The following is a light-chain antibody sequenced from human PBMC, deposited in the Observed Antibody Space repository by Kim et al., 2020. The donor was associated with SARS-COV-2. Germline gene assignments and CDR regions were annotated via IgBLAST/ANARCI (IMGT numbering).Light chain of an antibody. Sequence: PGERATPSCRASQIVSSSYLAWYQQKPGQAPRLLIYGASSRATGIPDRFSGSGSGTDFTLSISRLEPEDFAVYYCQQYGSSPPITFGQGTRLEIK. V-gene: IGKV3-20*01. CDR2: GAS. J-gene: IGKJ5*01. CDR1: QIVSSSY. CDR3: QQYGSSPPIT.